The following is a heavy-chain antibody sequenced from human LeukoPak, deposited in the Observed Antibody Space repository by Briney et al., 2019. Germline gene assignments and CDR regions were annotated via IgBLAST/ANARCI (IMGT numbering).Heavy chain of an antibody. CDR2: IYASGNT. D-gene: IGHD2-15*01. CDR3: ARESEGSCYPN. Sequence: PSETLSLTCTVSGGPISNFWSWIRQPAGKGLEWIGRIYASGNTNYNPSLKSRLTMSIDTSKNQFSLRLSSVTAADTAMYYCARESEGSCYPNWGQGTLVTVSS. J-gene: IGHJ4*02. CDR1: GGPISNF. V-gene: IGHV4-4*07.